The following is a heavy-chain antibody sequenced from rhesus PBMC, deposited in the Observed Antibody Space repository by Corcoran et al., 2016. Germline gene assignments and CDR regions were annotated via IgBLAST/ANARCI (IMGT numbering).Heavy chain of an antibody. Sequence: EVQLVESGGGLVQPGGSLRLSCAASGFTFSSYGMSWVRQAPGKGLEWVSYISNGGGSTYYADSVKGRFTISRDNSKNTLSLPMNSLRAEDTAVYYCAKLYSSWDWYFDLWGPGTPITISS. D-gene: IGHD6-13*01. CDR2: ISNGGGST. J-gene: IGHJ2*01. V-gene: IGHV3S5*01. CDR1: GFTFSSYG. CDR3: AKLYSSWDWYFDL.